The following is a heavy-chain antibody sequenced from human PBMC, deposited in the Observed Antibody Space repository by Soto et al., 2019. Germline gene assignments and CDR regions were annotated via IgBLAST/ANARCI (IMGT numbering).Heavy chain of an antibody. D-gene: IGHD5-12*01. J-gene: IGHJ3*02. CDR2: ISSSSSYI. V-gene: IGHV3-21*01. Sequence: GGSLRLSCAASGFTFSSYSMNWVRQAPGKGLEWVSSISSSSSYIYYADSVKGRFTISRDNAKNTLYLQMNSLRAEDTAVYYCASPKRQMATYDAFDIWGQGTMVTVSS. CDR1: GFTFSSYS. CDR3: ASPKRQMATYDAFDI.